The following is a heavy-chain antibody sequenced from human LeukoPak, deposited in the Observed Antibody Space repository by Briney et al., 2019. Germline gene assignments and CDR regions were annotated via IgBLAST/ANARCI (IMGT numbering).Heavy chain of an antibody. CDR3: AKVRFHYYYYMDV. CDR1: GFTFSSYA. CDR2: ISGSGSSA. D-gene: IGHD3-3*01. Sequence: PGGSLRLSCAASGFTFSSYAMSWVRQAPGKGLEWVSAISGSGSSAYFADSVKGRFTISRDNSKNTLYVQMNSLRAEDTAVYYCAKVRFHYYYYMDVWGKGTTVTVSS. V-gene: IGHV3-23*01. J-gene: IGHJ6*03.